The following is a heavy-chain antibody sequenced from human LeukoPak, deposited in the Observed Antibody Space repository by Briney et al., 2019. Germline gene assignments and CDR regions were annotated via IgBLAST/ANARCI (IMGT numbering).Heavy chain of an antibody. CDR1: GFTFSSYA. CDR2: ISGRGDRT. V-gene: IGHV3-23*01. Sequence: GGSLRLSCAASGFTFSSYAMSWVRQAPGKGLEWVSAISGRGDRTYYADSVKGRFTISRDNSKDTLYLQMNSLRAEDTAVYYCAKEQSSSGFFDYWGQGTLVTVSS. CDR3: AKEQSSSGFFDY. D-gene: IGHD6-6*01. J-gene: IGHJ4*02.